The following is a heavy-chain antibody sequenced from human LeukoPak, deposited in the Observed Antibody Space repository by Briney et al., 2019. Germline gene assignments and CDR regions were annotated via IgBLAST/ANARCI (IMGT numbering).Heavy chain of an antibody. V-gene: IGHV4-59*08. J-gene: IGHJ2*01. CDR2: IYYSGST. D-gene: IGHD4-23*01. Sequence: SETLSLTCTVSGVSISNYYWSCIRQPPGKGLEWIAYIYYSGSTNYNPSLKSRVTISVDTSKNQFSLKLSSVTAADTAVYYCSLAVVTLMNWYFDLWGRGTLVTVSS. CDR3: SLAVVTLMNWYFDL. CDR1: GVSISNYY.